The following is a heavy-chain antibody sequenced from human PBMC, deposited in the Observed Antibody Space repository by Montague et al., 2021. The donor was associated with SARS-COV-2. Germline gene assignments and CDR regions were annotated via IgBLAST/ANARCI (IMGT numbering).Heavy chain of an antibody. V-gene: IGHV3-64*01. Sequence: SLRLSCAASGFTFSSYAMHWVSQAPGKGLEYVSAISSNGGSTYYANSVKGRFTISRDNSKNTLYLQMGSLRAEDMAVYYCARDVGGYVDYWGQGTLVTVSS. D-gene: IGHD3-22*01. J-gene: IGHJ4*02. CDR2: ISSNGGST. CDR3: ARDVGGYVDY. CDR1: GFTFSSYA.